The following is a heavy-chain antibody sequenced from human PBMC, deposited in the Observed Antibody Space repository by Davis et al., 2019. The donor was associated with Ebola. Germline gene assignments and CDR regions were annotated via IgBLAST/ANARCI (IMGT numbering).Heavy chain of an antibody. CDR2: INPHNGNT. V-gene: IGHV1-18*04. J-gene: IGHJ4*02. CDR1: GSSYG. CDR3: ARAQFPTTSDH. D-gene: IGHD1-1*01. Sequence: AASVKVSCKASGSSYGISWVRQAPGQGLEWMGWINPHNGNTNYAQNVQGRVIMTTDTATTTAYMEVGSLRSDDTAVYYCARAQFPTTSDHWGQGTLVTVSS.